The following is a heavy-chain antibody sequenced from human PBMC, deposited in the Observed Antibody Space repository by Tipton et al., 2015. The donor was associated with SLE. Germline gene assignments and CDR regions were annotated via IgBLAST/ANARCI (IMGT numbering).Heavy chain of an antibody. D-gene: IGHD4-17*01. Sequence: TLSLTCTVSSYSISSGYYWGWIRQPPGKGLEWIGSIYHSGSIYYSGNTYYNPSLESRVTISADTFKNQFSLKVTSVTAADTAVYFCARIHPNNYGDYDPFDYWGQGILVTVSS. V-gene: IGHV4-38-2*02. CDR2: IYYSGNT. CDR1: SYSISSGYY. CDR3: ARIHPNNYGDYDPFDY. J-gene: IGHJ4*02.